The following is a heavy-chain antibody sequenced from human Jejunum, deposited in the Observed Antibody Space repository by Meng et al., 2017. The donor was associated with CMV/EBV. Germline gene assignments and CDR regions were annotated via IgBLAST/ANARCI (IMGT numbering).Heavy chain of an antibody. D-gene: IGHD4-23*01. CDR2: ISYTGFP. V-gene: IGHV4-39*07. CDR1: SIRSGVHY. CDR3: ARMTPTVGNTMGLVIDY. J-gene: IGHJ4*02. Sequence: SIRSGVHYWGWIRQPPGKGLEWIGTISYTGFPNYQPSLDSRVTMSMDTSKTHLSLRLSSVTAADTAVYYCARMTPTVGNTMGLVIDYWGQGILVTVSS.